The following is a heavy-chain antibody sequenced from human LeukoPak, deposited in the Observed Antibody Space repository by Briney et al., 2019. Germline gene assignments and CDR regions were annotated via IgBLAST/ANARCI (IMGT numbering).Heavy chain of an antibody. CDR2: IYYSGST. J-gene: IGHJ4*02. CDR1: GGSISSGGYY. D-gene: IGHD3-22*01. Sequence: SQTLSLTCTVSGGSISSGGYYWSWIRQHPGTGLEWLGYIYYSGSTYYNPSLKSRATISVDTSKNQFSLKLSSVTAADTAVYYCARADYYDSSGYLYYFDYWGQGTLVTVSS. V-gene: IGHV4-31*03. CDR3: ARADYYDSSGYLYYFDY.